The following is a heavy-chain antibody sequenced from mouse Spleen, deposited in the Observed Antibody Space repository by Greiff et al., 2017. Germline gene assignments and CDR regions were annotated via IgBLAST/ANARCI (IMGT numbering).Heavy chain of an antibody. D-gene: IGHD1-1*01. V-gene: IGHV3-6*01. CDR2: ISYDGSN. CDR3: ASVEITGDY. Sequence: ESGPGLVKPSQSLSLTCSVTGYSITSGYYWNWIRQFPGNKLEWMGYISYDGSNNYNPSLKNRISITRDTSKNQFFLKLNSVTTEDTATYYCASVEITGDYWGQGTTLTVSS. J-gene: IGHJ2*01. CDR1: GYSITSGYY.